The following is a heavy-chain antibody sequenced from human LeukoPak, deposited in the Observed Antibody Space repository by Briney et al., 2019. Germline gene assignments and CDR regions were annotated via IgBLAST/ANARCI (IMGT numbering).Heavy chain of an antibody. D-gene: IGHD6-6*01. CDR3: AKTRSSSSHYFYFMDV. V-gene: IGHV3-23*01. CDR1: GFTFSRSA. J-gene: IGHJ6*03. Sequence: GGSLRLSCAASGFTFSRSAMTWVRQAPGKGLEWVASLSGTRDSRGAIYADSVKGRITISRDDSTSTLFLRRNRLTAEDTAIYYCAKTRSSSSHYFYFMDVWAKGVTVTVSS. CDR2: LSGTRDSRGA.